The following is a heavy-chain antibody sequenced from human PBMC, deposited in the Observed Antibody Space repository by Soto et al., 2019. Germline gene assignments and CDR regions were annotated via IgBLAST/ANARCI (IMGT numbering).Heavy chain of an antibody. D-gene: IGHD3-22*01. CDR1: GGSISSGDYY. V-gene: IGHV4-30-4*01. CDR2: IYYSGST. CDR3: ARVGNYYDSSGYSFPFDY. J-gene: IGHJ4*02. Sequence: PSETLSLTCTVSGGSISSGDYYWSWIRQPPGKGLEWIGYIYYSGSTYYNPSLKSRVTISVDRSKNQFSLKLSSVTAADTAVYYCARVGNYYDSSGYSFPFDYWGQGTLVTV.